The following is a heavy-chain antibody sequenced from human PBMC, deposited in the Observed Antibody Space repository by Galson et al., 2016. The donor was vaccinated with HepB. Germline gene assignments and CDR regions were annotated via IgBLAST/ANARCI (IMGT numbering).Heavy chain of an antibody. Sequence: SVKVSCKASGYTFISHGITWVRQAPGQGLEWVGWNSAYNGNTNYAQKLQGRVTMTTDTSTSTAYRELRSLRSDDTAIYSCARDRPYAFWSGYGHYDYGIGVWGQGTAVTVSS. CDR3: ARDRPYAFWSGYGHYDYGIGV. CDR1: GYTFISHG. D-gene: IGHD3-3*01. V-gene: IGHV1-18*01. CDR2: NSAYNGNT. J-gene: IGHJ6*02.